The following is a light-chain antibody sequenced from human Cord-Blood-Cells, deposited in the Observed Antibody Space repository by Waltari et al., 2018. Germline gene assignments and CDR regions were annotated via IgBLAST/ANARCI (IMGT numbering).Light chain of an antibody. Sequence: QSSLTPPRPVSGPPGQSVTISCTGTRSEFGGYNHVSWYQQHPGKAPKLMIYDVSKRPSGVPDRFSGSKSGNTASLTISGLQAEDEADYYCCSYAGSYTLVFGTGTKVTVL. CDR3: CSYAGSYTLV. V-gene: IGLV2-11*01. CDR1: RSEFGGYNH. J-gene: IGLJ1*01. CDR2: DVS.